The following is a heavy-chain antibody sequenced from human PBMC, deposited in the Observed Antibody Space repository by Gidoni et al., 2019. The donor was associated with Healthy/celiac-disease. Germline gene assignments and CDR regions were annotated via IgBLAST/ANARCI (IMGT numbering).Heavy chain of an antibody. D-gene: IGHD3-10*01. Sequence: QLQLQESGPGLVKPSETLSLTCTVSGGSISSSSYYWGWIPQPPGKGLEWIGSIYYSGSTYYNPSLKSRVTISVDTSKNQFSLKLSSVTAADTAVYYCARQRGTMVRGVGWFDPWGQGTLVTVSS. CDR2: IYYSGST. V-gene: IGHV4-39*01. CDR3: ARQRGTMVRGVGWFDP. CDR1: GGSISSSSYY. J-gene: IGHJ5*02.